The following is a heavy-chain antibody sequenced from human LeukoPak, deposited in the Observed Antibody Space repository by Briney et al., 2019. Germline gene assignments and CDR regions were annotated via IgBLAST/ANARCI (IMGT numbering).Heavy chain of an antibody. CDR2: INHSGST. CDR3: ARGWYYYGSGSYRATYYFDS. CDR1: GGSFSGYY. V-gene: IGHV4-34*01. Sequence: SETLSLTCAVYGGSFSGYYWSWIRQPPGKGLEWIGEINHSGSTNYNPSLKSRVTISVDTSKNQFSLKLSSVTAADTAVYYCARGWYYYGSGSYRATYYFDSWGQGTLVTVSS. J-gene: IGHJ4*02. D-gene: IGHD3-10*01.